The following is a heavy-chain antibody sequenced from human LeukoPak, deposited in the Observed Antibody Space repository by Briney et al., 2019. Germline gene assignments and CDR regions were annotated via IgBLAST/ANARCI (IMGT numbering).Heavy chain of an antibody. Sequence: SETLSLTCAVYGGSFSGYYWSWIRQPPGKGLEWIGEINHSGSTNYNPSLKSRVTISVDTSKNRFSLKLSSVTAADTAVYYCARRITMIVAASRGAFDIWGQGTMVTVSS. CDR1: GGSFSGYY. CDR3: ARRITMIVAASRGAFDI. D-gene: IGHD3-22*01. CDR2: INHSGST. V-gene: IGHV4-34*01. J-gene: IGHJ3*02.